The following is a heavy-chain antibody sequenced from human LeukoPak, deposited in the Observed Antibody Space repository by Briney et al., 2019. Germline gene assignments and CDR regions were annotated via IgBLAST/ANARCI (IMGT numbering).Heavy chain of an antibody. Sequence: ASVKVSCKASGYTFTSYDINWVRQAPGQGLEWMGWMNPNSGNTGYAQKFQGRVTIARNTSISTAYMELSSLRSEDTAVYYCAVGGVPAAHDAFDIWGQGTMVTVSS. J-gene: IGHJ3*02. V-gene: IGHV1-8*03. D-gene: IGHD2-2*01. CDR3: AVGGVPAAHDAFDI. CDR1: GYTFTSYD. CDR2: MNPNSGNT.